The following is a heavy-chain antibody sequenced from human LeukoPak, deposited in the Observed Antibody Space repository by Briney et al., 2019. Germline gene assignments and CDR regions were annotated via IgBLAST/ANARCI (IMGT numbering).Heavy chain of an antibody. CDR1: GFTFRSYG. J-gene: IGHJ4*02. CDR2: IWYDGSNK. D-gene: IGHD6-19*01. CDR3: ATAVASSSGWYTDY. Sequence: GGSLRLSCAASGFTFRSYGMHWVRQAPGKGLEWVAVIWYDGSNKYYADSVKGRFTVSRDNSKNTLYLQMNSLRAEDTAVYYCATAVASSSGWYTDYWGQGTLVTVSS. V-gene: IGHV3-33*01.